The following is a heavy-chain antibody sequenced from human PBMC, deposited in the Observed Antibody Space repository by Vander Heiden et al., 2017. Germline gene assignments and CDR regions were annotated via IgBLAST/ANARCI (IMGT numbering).Heavy chain of an antibody. Sequence: EVQLLESGGGLLQPGGSLRLSCAASGFPFSSYAMSWVRQAPGKGLEWVSAISGSGGSTYVAYSVKGRFTISRDKSKNTLYMQMKRMRAEDTAVYYGAKDLKKGGVDDWGQGTMVTVYS. CDR1: GFPFSSYA. D-gene: IGHD6-25*01. CDR2: ISGSGGST. J-gene: IGHJ4*02. CDR3: AKDLKKGGVDD. V-gene: IGHV3-23*01.